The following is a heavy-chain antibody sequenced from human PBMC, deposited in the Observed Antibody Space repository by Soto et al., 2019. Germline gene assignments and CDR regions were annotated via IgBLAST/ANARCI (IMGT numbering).Heavy chain of an antibody. J-gene: IGHJ3*02. V-gene: IGHV3-74*01. CDR3: ERDDGVVSAFDI. CDR1: GFTFSSYW. Sequence: GGSLRLSCAASGFTFSSYWMHWVRQAPGKGLVWVSRINSDGSSTSYADSVKGRFTISRDNAKNTLYLQMNSLRAEDTAVYYCERDDGVVSAFDIWGQGTMVTVSS. CDR2: INSDGSST. D-gene: IGHD2-21*01.